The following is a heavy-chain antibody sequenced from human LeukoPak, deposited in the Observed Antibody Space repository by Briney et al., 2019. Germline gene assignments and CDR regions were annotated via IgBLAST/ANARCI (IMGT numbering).Heavy chain of an antibody. V-gene: IGHV3-23*01. J-gene: IGHJ4*02. Sequence: PGGSLRLSCAASGFTFSSYAMSWVRQAPGKGLEWVSSISGSGGSTYYADSVKGRFTISRDNSKNTLCLQMNSLRVEDTAVYYCAKTTGGSYKGYFDYWGQGTLVTVSS. D-gene: IGHD1-26*01. CDR1: GFTFSSYA. CDR3: AKTTGGSYKGYFDY. CDR2: ISGSGGST.